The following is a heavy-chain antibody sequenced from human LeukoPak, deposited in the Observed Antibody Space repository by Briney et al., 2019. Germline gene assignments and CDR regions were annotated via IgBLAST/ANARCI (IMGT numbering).Heavy chain of an antibody. CDR3: AREVAGTPFVDY. D-gene: IGHD6-19*01. CDR1: GGSFSGYY. V-gene: IGHV4-34*01. J-gene: IGHJ4*02. CDR2: INHSGST. Sequence: PSETLSLTCAVYGGSFSGYYWSWIRQPPGKGLEWIGEINHSGSTNYNPSLKSRVTISVDTSKKQFSLNLSSVTAADTAVYYCAREVAGTPFVDYWGQGTLVTVSS.